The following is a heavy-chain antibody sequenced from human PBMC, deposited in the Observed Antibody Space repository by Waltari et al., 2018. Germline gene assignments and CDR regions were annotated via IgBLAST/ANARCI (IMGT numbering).Heavy chain of an antibody. J-gene: IGHJ4*02. Sequence: TCTVSGGSISSSSYYWGWIRQPPGKGLEWIGSIYYSGSTYYNPSLKSRVTISVDTSKNQFSLKLSSVTAADTAVYYCARDSHLTSGYYYEFLDERYYFDYWGQGTLVTVSS. CDR3: ARDSHLTSGYYYEFLDERYYFDY. CDR1: GGSISSSSYY. CDR2: IYYSGST. D-gene: IGHD3-22*01. V-gene: IGHV4-39*07.